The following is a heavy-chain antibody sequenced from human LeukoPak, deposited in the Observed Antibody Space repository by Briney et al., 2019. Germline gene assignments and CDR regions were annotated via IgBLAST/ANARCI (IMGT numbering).Heavy chain of an antibody. CDR1: GLTFSSYG. Sequence: GGSLRLSCAASGLTFSSYGMHWVRQAPGKGLEWVAVIWYDGSNKYYADSVKGRFTISRDNSKNTLYLQMNSLRAEDTAVYYCARALRNSWYVDYWGQGTLVTVSS. CDR3: ARALRNSWYVDY. D-gene: IGHD6-13*01. CDR2: IWYDGSNK. J-gene: IGHJ4*02. V-gene: IGHV3-33*01.